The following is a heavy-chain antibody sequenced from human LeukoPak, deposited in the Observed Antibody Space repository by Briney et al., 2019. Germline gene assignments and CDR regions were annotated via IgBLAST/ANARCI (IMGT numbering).Heavy chain of an antibody. CDR1: GGSISSSSYY. CDR2: IYYSGST. Sequence: TSETLSLTCTVSGGSISSSSYYWGWIRQPPGKGLEWIGSIYYSGSTYYNPSLKSRVTISVDTSKNQFSLKLSSVTAADTAVYYCARDSTDEEQQLRVNWFDPWGQGTLVTVSS. CDR3: ARDSTDEEQQLRVNWFDP. J-gene: IGHJ5*02. D-gene: IGHD6-13*01. V-gene: IGHV4-39*07.